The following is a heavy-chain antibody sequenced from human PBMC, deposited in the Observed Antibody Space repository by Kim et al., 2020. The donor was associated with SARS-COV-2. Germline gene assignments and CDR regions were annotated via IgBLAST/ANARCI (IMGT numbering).Heavy chain of an antibody. D-gene: IGHD3-16*02. CDR3: ARGTEDDGVWGSYHQNLGYSFDY. CDR2: INHRGST. J-gene: IGHJ4*02. Sequence: SETLSLTCAVYGGSFSGYYWSWIRQPPGKGLEWIAEINHRGSTNYNPSLKSRVTISVDTSKSQFSLKLSSVTAADTAVYYCARGTEDDGVWGSYHQNLGYSFDYWAQGTLVTVSS. V-gene: IGHV4-34*01. CDR1: GGSFSGYY.